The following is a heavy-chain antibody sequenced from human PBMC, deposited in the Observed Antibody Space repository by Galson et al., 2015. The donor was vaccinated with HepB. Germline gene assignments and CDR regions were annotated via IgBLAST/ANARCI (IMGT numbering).Heavy chain of an antibody. V-gene: IGHV3-7*03. CDR2: IKQDGSEK. J-gene: IGHJ6*02. D-gene: IGHD6-19*01. Sequence: SLRLSCAASGFTFSSYWMSWVRQAPGKGLEWVANIKQDGSEKYYVDSVKGRFTISRDNAKNSLYLQMNSLRAEDTAVYYCARIDLKTPLAVAAVIPLYYYGMDVWGQGTTVTVSS. CDR1: GFTFSSYW. CDR3: ARIDLKTPLAVAAVIPLYYYGMDV.